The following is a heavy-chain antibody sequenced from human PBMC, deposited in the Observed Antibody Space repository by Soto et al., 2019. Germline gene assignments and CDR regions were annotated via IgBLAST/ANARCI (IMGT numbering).Heavy chain of an antibody. CDR3: ARDLHYYYYMDV. J-gene: IGHJ6*03. Sequence: EVQLVESGGGLVQPGGSLRLSCAASGFTFSSYSMNWVRQAPGKGLEWVSYMSSSSSTIYYADSVKGRFTISRDNAKNSLYLQMNSLRAEDTAVYYCARDLHYYYYMDVWGKGTTVTVSS. CDR2: MSSSSSTI. V-gene: IGHV3-48*01. CDR1: GFTFSSYS.